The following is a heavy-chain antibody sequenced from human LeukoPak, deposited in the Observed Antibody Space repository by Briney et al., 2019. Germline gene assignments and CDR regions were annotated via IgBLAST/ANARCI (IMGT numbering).Heavy chain of an antibody. J-gene: IGHJ5*02. Sequence: GGSLRLSCAASGFPFSSYEMNWVRQAPGKRLPWVSYISSSGNKIYYAASVKGRFTISRDNAKNSLYLQIDSLRAEDTAVYYCARGQRPQYTSTWDNWFDPWGQGTQVTVSS. D-gene: IGHD2-2*01. CDR1: GFPFSSYE. V-gene: IGHV3-48*03. CDR2: ISSSGNKI. CDR3: ARGQRPQYTSTWDNWFDP.